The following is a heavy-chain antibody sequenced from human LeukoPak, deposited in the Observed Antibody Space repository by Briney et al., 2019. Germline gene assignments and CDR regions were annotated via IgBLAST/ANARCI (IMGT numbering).Heavy chain of an antibody. V-gene: IGHV3-21*01. Sequence: PGGSLRLSCAASGFTFSSYSMNWVRQAPGKGLEWVSSISSSSSYIYYADSVKGRFTISRDNAKNSLYLQMNSLRAEDTAVYYCARDPHEDYGDYEYFDYWGQGTLVTVSS. CDR1: GFTFSSYS. J-gene: IGHJ4*02. CDR3: ARDPHEDYGDYEYFDY. CDR2: ISSSSSYI. D-gene: IGHD4-17*01.